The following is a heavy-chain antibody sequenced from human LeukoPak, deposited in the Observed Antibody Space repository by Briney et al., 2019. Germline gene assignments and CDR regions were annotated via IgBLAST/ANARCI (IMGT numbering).Heavy chain of an antibody. V-gene: IGHV4-34*01. J-gene: IGHJ6*03. Sequence: SETLSLTCAVYGGSFSGYYWSWIRQPPEKGLEWIGEINHSGSTNYNPSLKSRVTISVDTSKNQFSLKLSSVTAADTAVYYCARGVGWSGYSYYYYMDVWGKGTTVTVSS. CDR1: GGSFSGYY. D-gene: IGHD3-3*01. CDR3: ARGVGWSGYSYYYYMDV. CDR2: INHSGST.